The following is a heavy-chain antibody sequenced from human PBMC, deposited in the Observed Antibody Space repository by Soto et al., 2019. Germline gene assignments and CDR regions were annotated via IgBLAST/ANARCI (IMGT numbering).Heavy chain of an antibody. CDR1: GGTFSSYA. Sequence: EASVKVSCKASGGTFSSYAISWVRQAPGQGLEWMGGIIPIFGTANYAQKFQGRVTITADESTSTAYMELSSLRSEDTAVYYCARDFSPQMLHYDSSGYYSAFDYWGQGTLVTVSS. CDR2: IIPIFGTA. V-gene: IGHV1-69*13. CDR3: ARDFSPQMLHYDSSGYYSAFDY. D-gene: IGHD3-22*01. J-gene: IGHJ4*02.